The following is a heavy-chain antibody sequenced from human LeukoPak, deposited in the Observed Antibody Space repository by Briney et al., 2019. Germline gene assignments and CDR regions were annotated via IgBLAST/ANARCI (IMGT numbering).Heavy chain of an antibody. D-gene: IGHD6-13*01. CDR3: ARDFSGTLDY. CDR1: GFTFSIYS. J-gene: IGHJ4*02. V-gene: IGHV3-21*01. Sequence: PGGSLRLSCAASGFTFSIYSMDWVRQAPGKGLEWVSSIISSGSYIYYADSVKGRFTISRDNSKNTLYLQMNSLRAEDTAVYYCARDFSGTLDYWGQGTLVTVSS. CDR2: IISSGSYI.